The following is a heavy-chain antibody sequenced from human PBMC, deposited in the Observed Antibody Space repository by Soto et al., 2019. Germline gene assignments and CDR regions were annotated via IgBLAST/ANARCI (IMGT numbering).Heavy chain of an antibody. V-gene: IGHV4-34*01. J-gene: IGHJ4*02. Sequence: ETLSLTCAVYGGSFSGYYWTWIRQPPGTGLEWIGEINHSGSTNYNPSLKSRVAISLDTSKNQFSLSLNSVTAADTAVYYCARSSIEPRVFMYPFDYWGQGTQVTVSS. CDR3: ARSSIEPRVFMYPFDY. D-gene: IGHD6-6*01. CDR1: GGSFSGYY. CDR2: INHSGST.